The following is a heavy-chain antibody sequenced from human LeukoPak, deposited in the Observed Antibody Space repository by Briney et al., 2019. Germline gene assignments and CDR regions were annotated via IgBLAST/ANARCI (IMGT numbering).Heavy chain of an antibody. J-gene: IGHJ6*03. CDR2: ISSSSSYI. CDR1: GFTFSSYS. Sequence: GGSLRLSCAASGFTFSSYSMNWVRQAPGKGLEWVSSISSSSSYIYYADSVKGRFTISRDNAKNSLYLQMNSLRAEDTAVYYCARDSHPPLNGIWSGYYDYYMDVWGKGTTVTVSS. CDR3: ARDSHPPLNGIWSGYYDYYMDV. V-gene: IGHV3-21*01. D-gene: IGHD3-3*01.